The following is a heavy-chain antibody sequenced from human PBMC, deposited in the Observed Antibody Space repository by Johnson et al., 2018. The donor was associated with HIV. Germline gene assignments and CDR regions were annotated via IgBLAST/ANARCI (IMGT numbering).Heavy chain of an antibody. V-gene: IGHV3-NL1*01. Sequence: QVQLVESGGGVVQPGRSLRLSCAASGFSFNNYGMHWVRQAPGKGLEWVSVIYSGGSTYYADSVKGRFTISRDNSKNTLYLQMNSLRAEDTAVYYCASPSGSSRFAFDIWGQGTMVTVSS. CDR2: IYSGGST. CDR1: GFSFNNYG. J-gene: IGHJ3*02. D-gene: IGHD1-26*01. CDR3: ASPSGSSRFAFDI.